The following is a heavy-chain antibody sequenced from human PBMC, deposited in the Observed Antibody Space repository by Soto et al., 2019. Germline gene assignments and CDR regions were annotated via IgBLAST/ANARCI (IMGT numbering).Heavy chain of an antibody. CDR1: GGSISSGGYY. CDR3: ARTKVTTTTRMNWFDP. D-gene: IGHD4-17*01. CDR2: IYYSGST. Sequence: SETLSLTCTVSGGSISSGGYYWSWIRQHPGKGLEWIGYIYYSGSTYYNPSLKSRVTISVDTSKNQFSLKLSSVTAADTAVYYCARTKVTTTTRMNWFDPWGQGTLVTVSS. V-gene: IGHV4-31*03. J-gene: IGHJ5*02.